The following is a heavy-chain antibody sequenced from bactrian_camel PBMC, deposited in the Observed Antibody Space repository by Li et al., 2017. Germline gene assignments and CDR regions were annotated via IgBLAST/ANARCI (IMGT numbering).Heavy chain of an antibody. D-gene: IGHD5*01. CDR3: AADCPTVNGGSRATVFGY. CDR2: IDSVGAT. Sequence: VESGGGLVQAGGSLRLSCGSSSGHTGRMYCMAWYRQGPGNERQGVAAIDSVGATSYADSVKGRFTISQDNAKNTLFLQMNSLKPEDSAMYNCAADCPTVNGGSRATVFGYWGQGTQVTVS. CDR1: GHTGRMYC. J-gene: IGHJ6*01. V-gene: IGHV3S53*01.